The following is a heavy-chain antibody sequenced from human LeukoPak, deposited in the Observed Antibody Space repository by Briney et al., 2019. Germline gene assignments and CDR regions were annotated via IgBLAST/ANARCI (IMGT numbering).Heavy chain of an antibody. Sequence: ASVTVSCKASGYTFTSYYMHWVRQAPGQGLEWMGIINPSGGSTSYAQKFQGRVTMTRDTSTSTVYMELSSLRSEDTAVYYCAREERRKLGYCSGGSCYSRYYYYGMDVWGQGTTVTVSS. J-gene: IGHJ6*02. CDR1: GYTFTSYY. CDR3: AREERRKLGYCSGGSCYSRYYYYGMDV. CDR2: INPSGGST. D-gene: IGHD2-15*01. V-gene: IGHV1-46*01.